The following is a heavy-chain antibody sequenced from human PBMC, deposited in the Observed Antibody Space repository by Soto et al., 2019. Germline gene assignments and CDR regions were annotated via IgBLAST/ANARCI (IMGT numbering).Heavy chain of an antibody. CDR1: GFSFSNHG. J-gene: IGHJ5*01. Sequence: GGSLRLSCAASGFSFSNHGMNWVRQAPGKRLEWVAVISYDGNQKYYADSVKDRFSISRDNSKNTLYLEMSRVRADDTAVYFCAKVSWERLEWFDSWGQGTLVTVSS. CDR2: ISYDGNQK. V-gene: IGHV3-30*18. D-gene: IGHD1-26*01. CDR3: AKVSWERLEWFDS.